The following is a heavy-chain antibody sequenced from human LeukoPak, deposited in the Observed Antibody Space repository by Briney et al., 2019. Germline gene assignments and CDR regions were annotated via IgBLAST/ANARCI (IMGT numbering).Heavy chain of an antibody. V-gene: IGHV1-18*01. CDR2: ISAYNGNT. CDR3: ARDRSSGSYYYYYGMDV. D-gene: IGHD1-26*01. Sequence: ASVKVSCKASGYTFTSYGISWVRQPPGQGLEWMGWISAYNGNTNYAQKLQGRVTMTTDTSTSTAYMELRSLRSDDTAVYYCARDRSSGSYYYYYGMDVWGQGTTVTVSS. J-gene: IGHJ6*02. CDR1: GYTFTSYG.